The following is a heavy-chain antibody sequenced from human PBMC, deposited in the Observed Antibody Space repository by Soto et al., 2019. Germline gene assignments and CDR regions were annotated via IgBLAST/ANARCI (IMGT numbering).Heavy chain of an antibody. CDR1: GYTFSGYY. V-gene: IGHV1-2*02. CDR2: INTLSGDT. Sequence: QVQLVQSWAEVKKPGASVKVSCKASGYTFSGYYMHWVRQAPGQGLEWMGWINTLSGDTSFPQKFQGRLAMTRDTSIDTAFMEVSRLTSDDTAIYYCARSLLNVILPLAYWGQGTLVSVSS. D-gene: IGHD3-3*02. J-gene: IGHJ4*02. CDR3: ARSLLNVILPLAY.